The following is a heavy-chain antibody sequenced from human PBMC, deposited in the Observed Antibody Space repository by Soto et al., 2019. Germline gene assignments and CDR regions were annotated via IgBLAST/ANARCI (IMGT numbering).Heavy chain of an antibody. CDR2: INSDGSST. D-gene: IGHD2-2*01. V-gene: IGHV3-74*02. J-gene: IGHJ3*02. CDR3: ARGPVVVSHAFDI. Sequence: VQLVESGGGVVQPGRSLRLSCAASGFTFSSYWMHWVRQAPGKGLVWVSRINSDGSSTSYADSVKGRFTISRDNAKNTLYLQMNSLRAEDTAVYYCARGPVVVSHAFDIWGQGTMVTVSS. CDR1: GFTFSSYW.